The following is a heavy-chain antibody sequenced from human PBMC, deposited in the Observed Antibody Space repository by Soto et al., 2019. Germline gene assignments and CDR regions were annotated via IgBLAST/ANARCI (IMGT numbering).Heavy chain of an antibody. V-gene: IGHV4-4*02. J-gene: IGHJ4*02. CDR1: GGSISSSNW. D-gene: IGHD6-19*01. CDR2: IYHSGST. CDR3: ARVGIAVAGTIFDY. Sequence: SETLSLTCAVSGGSISSSNWWSWVRQPPGKGLEWIGEIYHSGSTNYYPSLKSRVTISVDKSKNQFSLKLSSVTAADTAVYYCARVGIAVAGTIFDYWGQGTLVTVSS.